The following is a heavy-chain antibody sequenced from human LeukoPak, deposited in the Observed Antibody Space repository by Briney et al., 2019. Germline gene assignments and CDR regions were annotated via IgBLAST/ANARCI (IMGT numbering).Heavy chain of an antibody. CDR2: ITAYNGNT. CDR1: GYTFTSYD. V-gene: IGHV1-18*01. CDR3: AREAAAAVYFDH. D-gene: IGHD6-13*01. Sequence: ASVKVSCKVSGYTFTSYDINWVRQAPGQGLEWMGWITAYNGNTKYAQKFQDRVTMTTDTSTSTAYMELRRLRSDDTAVYYCAREAAAAVYFDHWGQGTLVTVSS. J-gene: IGHJ4*02.